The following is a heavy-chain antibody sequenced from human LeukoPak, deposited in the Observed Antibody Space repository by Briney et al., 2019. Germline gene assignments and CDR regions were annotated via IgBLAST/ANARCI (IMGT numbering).Heavy chain of an antibody. CDR2: ISSRGGTI. CDR1: GFTFSNYE. Sequence: QPGGSLRLSCAVSGFTFSNYEMNWVRQAPGKGLEWVSYISSRGGTIYYADSIKGRFTISRDNAKNSLYLQMNSLRAEDTAVYHCARGTFLGQWQPGDVWGKGTTVTVSS. CDR3: ARGTFLGQWQPGDV. D-gene: IGHD2/OR15-2a*01. J-gene: IGHJ6*04. V-gene: IGHV3-48*03.